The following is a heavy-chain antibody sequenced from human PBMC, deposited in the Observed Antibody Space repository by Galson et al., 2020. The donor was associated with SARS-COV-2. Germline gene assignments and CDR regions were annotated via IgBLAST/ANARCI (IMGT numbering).Heavy chain of an antibody. CDR2: IFYSGIT. CDR1: GGSVSSGSYF. V-gene: IGHV4-61*01. J-gene: IGHJ5*02. CDR3: ARIAAAGTWWFDP. Sequence: SQTLSLTCTVSGGSVSSGSYFWCWIRQPPGKGLEWIGYIFYSGITNYHPSLKSRVAISIDTSKNQFSLKLSSVTAEDTAVYYCARIAAAGTWWFDPWGQGTLVTVSS. D-gene: IGHD6-13*01.